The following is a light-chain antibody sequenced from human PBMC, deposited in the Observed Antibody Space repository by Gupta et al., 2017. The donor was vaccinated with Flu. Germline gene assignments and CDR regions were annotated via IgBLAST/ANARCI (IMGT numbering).Light chain of an antibody. CDR1: SSDVGHEKY. J-gene: IGLJ3*02. V-gene: IGLV2-14*01. Sequence: SITISCTGTSSDVGHEKYVAWYQHHPGTAPKRMREEVNGRPSAISELASGSKSGNTAATTTSGLQAEDEADDYCSSSTSSHTRLFGGWTKLTVL. CDR3: SSSTSSHTRL. CDR2: EVN.